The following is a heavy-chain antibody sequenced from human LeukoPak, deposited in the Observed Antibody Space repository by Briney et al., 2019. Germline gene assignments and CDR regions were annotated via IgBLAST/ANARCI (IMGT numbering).Heavy chain of an antibody. V-gene: IGHV3-21*06. CDR2: ISGSTTYI. J-gene: IGHJ6*02. CDR1: GFTFSSFG. Sequence: GGSLRLSRAASGFTFSSFGMNWVRQAPGKGLEWVSSISGSTTYIYYADSLKGRFTISRDNAKNSLYLQMNSLRAEDTGLYYCVRYRDYSYGLDVWGQGTTVTVSS. CDR3: VRYRDYSYGLDV. D-gene: IGHD1-26*01.